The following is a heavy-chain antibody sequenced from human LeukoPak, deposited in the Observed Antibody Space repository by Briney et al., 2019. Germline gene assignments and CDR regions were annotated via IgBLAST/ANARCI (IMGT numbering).Heavy chain of an antibody. J-gene: IGHJ4*02. CDR1: GGSISSSSYY. D-gene: IGHD3-22*01. Sequence: SETLSLTCTVSGGSISSSSYYWGWIRQPPGKGLEWIGSIYYSGSTYYNPSLKSRVTISVDTSKNQFSLKLSSVTAADTAGYYCARQVAIDSSGYEFDYWGQGTLVTVSS. CDR3: ARQVAIDSSGYEFDY. V-gene: IGHV4-39*01. CDR2: IYYSGST.